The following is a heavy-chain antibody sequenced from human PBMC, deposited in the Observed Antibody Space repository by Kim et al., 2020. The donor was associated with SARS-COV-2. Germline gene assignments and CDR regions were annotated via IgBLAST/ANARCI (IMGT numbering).Heavy chain of an antibody. Sequence: SETLSLTCTVSGYSIISRYYWGWIRQPPGKGLEWIGSIYHSGSTYYNPSLKSRVTISVDTSKNQFSLKLSSVTAADTAVYYCASEVVRGEGGYWGQGTLVTVSS. V-gene: IGHV4-38-2*02. CDR2: IYHSGST. J-gene: IGHJ4*02. CDR3: ASEVVRGEGGY. CDR1: GYSIISRYY. D-gene: IGHD3-10*01.